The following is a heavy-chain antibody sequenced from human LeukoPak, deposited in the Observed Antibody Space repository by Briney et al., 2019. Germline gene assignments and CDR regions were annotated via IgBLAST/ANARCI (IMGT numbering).Heavy chain of an antibody. CDR1: GFTFNNAW. V-gene: IGHV3-15*01. Sequence: GGSLRLSCAASGFTFNNAWMNWVRQAPGKGLEWVGRMKSKSDGGTTDYAAPVRGRFTISRDDSKNTLYLQMNSLKTEDTGLYYCTTDGYVEVTGMPFDYWGQGTLVSASS. CDR2: MKSKSDGGTT. J-gene: IGHJ4*02. CDR3: TTDGYVEVTGMPFDY. D-gene: IGHD2-21*02.